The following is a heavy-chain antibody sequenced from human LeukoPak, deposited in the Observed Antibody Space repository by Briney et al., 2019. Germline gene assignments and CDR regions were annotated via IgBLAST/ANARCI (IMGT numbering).Heavy chain of an antibody. J-gene: IGHJ4*02. CDR1: GYSFFSNYW. CDR3: ARRVRAGYSSSWYFDH. D-gene: IGHD6-13*01. V-gene: IGHV5-51*01. Sequence: GESLTISCKAYGYSFFSNYWIAWVRQMPGKGLEWMGILYPGDSDSRYSPSFQGQVTISADRSISTAYLQWSSLKASDTAMYYCARRVRAGYSSSWYFDHWGQGTLVTVSS. CDR2: LYPGDSDS.